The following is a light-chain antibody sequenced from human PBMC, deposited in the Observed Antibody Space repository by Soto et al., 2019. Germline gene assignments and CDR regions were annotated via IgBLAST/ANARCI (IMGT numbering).Light chain of an antibody. CDR2: GAS. J-gene: IGKJ5*01. V-gene: IGKV3D-20*02. CDR3: QQRST. Sequence: EIVLTQSPGTLSLSPVERATLSCRASQSVSSSYLAWYQQKPGQAPRLLIYGASSRATGIPAKFSGSGSGTDFTLTISSLEPEDFSVYNCQQRSTFGQGTRLEI. CDR1: QSVSSSY.